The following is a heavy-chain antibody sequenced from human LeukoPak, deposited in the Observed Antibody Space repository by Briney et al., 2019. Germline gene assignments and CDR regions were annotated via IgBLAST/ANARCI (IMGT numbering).Heavy chain of an antibody. CDR2: IYYSGST. V-gene: IGHV4-39*07. Sequence: SETLSLTCIVSGGSISSSSYYWGWFRQPPGKGLEWLGRIYYSGSTYYNPSLKSRGTLSVDPSKNQFSLKLTSVTVADTAVYYCAREEYQLLSGYCYYYMDLWGKGTTVTVSS. D-gene: IGHD2-2*01. J-gene: IGHJ6*03. CDR1: GGSISSSSYY. CDR3: AREEYQLLSGYCYYYMDL.